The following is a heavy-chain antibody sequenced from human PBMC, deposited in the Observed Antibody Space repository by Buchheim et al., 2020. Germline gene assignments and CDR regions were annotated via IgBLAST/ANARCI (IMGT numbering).Heavy chain of an antibody. Sequence: QVQLVESGGGVVQPGRSLRLSCAASGFTFSSYGMHWVRQAPGKGLEWVAVISYDGSNKYYADSVKGRFTISRDNSKNTLYLQMNSLRAEDTAVYYCARDIEWFPNYDSSGTLDYWGQGTL. CDR2: ISYDGSNK. D-gene: IGHD3-22*01. CDR1: GFTFSSYG. V-gene: IGHV3-30*03. CDR3: ARDIEWFPNYDSSGTLDY. J-gene: IGHJ4*02.